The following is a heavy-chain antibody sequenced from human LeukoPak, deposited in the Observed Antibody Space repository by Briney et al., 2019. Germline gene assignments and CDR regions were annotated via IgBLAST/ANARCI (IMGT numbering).Heavy chain of an antibody. D-gene: IGHD3-3*01. CDR3: ARRGYVFGSVTTSVFGCFAP. CDR2: ISGSGGST. Sequence: GGSLRLSCAASGFTFSSYAMSWVRQAPGKGLEWVSAISGSGGSTYYADSVKGRFTISRDNSKNTLYLQMNSLRAEDTAVYYWARRGYVFGSVTTSVFGCFAPGGKEPLVTVS. CDR1: GFTFSSYA. J-gene: IGHJ5*02. V-gene: IGHV3-23*01.